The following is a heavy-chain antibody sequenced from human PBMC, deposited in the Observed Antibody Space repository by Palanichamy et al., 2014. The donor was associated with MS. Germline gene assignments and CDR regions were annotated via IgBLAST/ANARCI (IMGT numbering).Heavy chain of an antibody. CDR3: ARRRYYDSSGYYLYYFDY. Sequence: QVQLVQSGAEVKKPGASVKVSCKASGYTFTSYGISWVRQAPGQGLEWMGWISAYNGNTNYAQKLQGRVTMTTDTSTSTAYMELRSLRSDDTAVYYCARRRYYDSSGYYLYYFDYWGQGTLVTVSS. D-gene: IGHD3-22*01. CDR2: ISAYNGNT. V-gene: IGHV1-18*04. J-gene: IGHJ4*02. CDR1: GYTFTSYG.